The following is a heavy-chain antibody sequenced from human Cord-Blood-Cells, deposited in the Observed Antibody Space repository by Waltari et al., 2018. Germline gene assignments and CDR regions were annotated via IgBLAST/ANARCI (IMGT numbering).Heavy chain of an antibody. CDR2: INHSGST. CDR3: ARGGDYGDLDY. V-gene: IGHV4-34*01. CDR1: GGSFSGYY. D-gene: IGHD4-17*01. J-gene: IGHJ4*02. Sequence: QVQLQQWGAGLLKPSETLSLTCAVYGGSFSGYYWSWIRQPPGKGLEWIGEINHSGSTNYNPSLKSRVTISVDTSKNQFSLKLSSVTAADTAVYYCARGGDYGDLDYWGQGTLVTVSS.